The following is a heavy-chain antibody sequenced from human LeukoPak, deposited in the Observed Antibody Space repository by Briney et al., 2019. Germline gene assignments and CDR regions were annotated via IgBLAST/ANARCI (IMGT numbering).Heavy chain of an antibody. V-gene: IGHV3-23*01. CDR1: GFTFSSYA. J-gene: IGHJ4*02. CDR3: ARGPQQWLRRSGYYFDY. D-gene: IGHD6-19*01. Sequence: GGSLRLSCAASGFTFSSYAMSWVRQAPGKGLEWVSAISGSGGSTYYADSVKSRVTISVDTSKNQFSLKLSSVTAADTAVYYCARGPQQWLRRSGYYFDYWGQGTLVTVSS. CDR2: ISGSGGST.